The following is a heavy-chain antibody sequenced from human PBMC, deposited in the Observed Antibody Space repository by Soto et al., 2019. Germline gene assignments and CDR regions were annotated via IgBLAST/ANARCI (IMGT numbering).Heavy chain of an antibody. Sequence: ASVQVSCKASGYTFTSYGISWVRQAPGQGLEWMGWISAYNGNTNYAQKLQGRVTMTTDTSTSTAYMELRSLRSDDTAVYYCARDLLHGDYAGYWGQGTLVTLSS. D-gene: IGHD4-17*01. CDR3: ARDLLHGDYAGY. J-gene: IGHJ4*02. V-gene: IGHV1-18*01. CDR2: ISAYNGNT. CDR1: GYTFTSYG.